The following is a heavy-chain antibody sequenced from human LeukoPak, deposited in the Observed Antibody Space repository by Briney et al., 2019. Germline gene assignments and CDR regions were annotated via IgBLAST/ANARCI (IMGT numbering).Heavy chain of an antibody. CDR3: ARAVRIFGVVNLAFDY. Sequence: PSETLSLTCTVSGGSISSYYWSWVRQPPGKGLEWIGYIYYSGSTNYNPSLKSRVTISVDTSKNQLSLKLSSVTAADTAVYYCARAVRIFGVVNLAFDYWGQGTLVTVSS. J-gene: IGHJ4*02. CDR2: IYYSGST. D-gene: IGHD3-3*01. CDR1: GGSISSYY. V-gene: IGHV4-59*01.